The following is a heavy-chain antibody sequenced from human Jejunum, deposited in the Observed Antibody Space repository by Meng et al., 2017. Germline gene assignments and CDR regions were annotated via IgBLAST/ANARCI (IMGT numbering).Heavy chain of an antibody. CDR2: IKSKTDGGTT. J-gene: IGHJ4*02. V-gene: IGHV3-15*01. D-gene: IGHD1-26*01. CDR3: TSESGNFGPQSHFDY. Sequence: GESLKISCVASGFVFNNAWMSWVRQAPGKGLEWVGRIKSKTDGGTTDYAAPVKGRFIISRDDSQNTLNLQMNGLKTEDTALYYCTSESGNFGPQSHFDYWGQGTLVTVSS. CDR1: GFVFNNAW.